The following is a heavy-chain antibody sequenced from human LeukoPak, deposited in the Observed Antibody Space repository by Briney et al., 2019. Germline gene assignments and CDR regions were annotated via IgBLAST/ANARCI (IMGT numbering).Heavy chain of an antibody. Sequence: SEILSLTCAVYGGSFSGYYWSWIRQPPGKGLEWIGELNHSGSTNYNPSLKSRVTISEDTSKNQLSLKLTSVTAADTAVYYCARGGTYYGSGSYYPLMYWGQGTLVTVSS. D-gene: IGHD3-10*01. CDR2: LNHSGST. CDR3: ARGGTYYGSGSYYPLMY. V-gene: IGHV4-34*01. CDR1: GGSFSGYY. J-gene: IGHJ4*02.